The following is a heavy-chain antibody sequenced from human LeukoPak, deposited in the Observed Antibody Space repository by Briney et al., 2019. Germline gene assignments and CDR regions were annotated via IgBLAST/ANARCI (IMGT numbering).Heavy chain of an antibody. CDR1: GFTFTSHD. Sequence: ASVKVSCKASGFTFTSHDYNWVRQATGQGLEWMGWMNPNSGNTGYAQEFQGRVTMTRDTSISTAYMELSSLRSEDTAVYYCARDGHNLITMVRGVQDAFDIWGQGTMVTVSS. V-gene: IGHV1-8*01. J-gene: IGHJ3*02. D-gene: IGHD3-10*01. CDR2: MNPNSGNT. CDR3: ARDGHNLITMVRGVQDAFDI.